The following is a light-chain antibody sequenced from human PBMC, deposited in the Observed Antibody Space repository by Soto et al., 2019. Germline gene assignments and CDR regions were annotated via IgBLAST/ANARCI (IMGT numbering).Light chain of an antibody. V-gene: IGKV1-5*03. CDR1: QSIGSG. J-gene: IGKJ2*01. CDR2: KAT. CDR3: QQYHDFQYT. Sequence: DFQMTQSPSTLSASVGDGVTITCRASQSIGSGLAWYQQQPGKAPKLLIYKATNLQRGVSSRFSGSGSGTDFSLTISSLQPADSATYYCQQYHDFQYTFGQGTKPEI.